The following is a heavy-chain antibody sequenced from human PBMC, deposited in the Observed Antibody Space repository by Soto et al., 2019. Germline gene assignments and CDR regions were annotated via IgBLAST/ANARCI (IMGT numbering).Heavy chain of an antibody. J-gene: IGHJ4*02. V-gene: IGHV3-23*01. CDR1: GFTFSSYA. Sequence: EVQLLESGGGLVQPGGSLRLSCAASGFTFSSYAMNWVRQAPGKGLEWVSAISGGGGSTYYADSVKGRFTITRDNSKNTLYLEMNSLRAEDTALYYCAKPGCSSTSCYTDCWGQGTLVTVSS. D-gene: IGHD2-2*02. CDR3: AKPGCSSTSCYTDC. CDR2: ISGGGGST.